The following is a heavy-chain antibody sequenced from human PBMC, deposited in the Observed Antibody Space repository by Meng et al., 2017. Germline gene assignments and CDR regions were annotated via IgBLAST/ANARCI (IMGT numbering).Heavy chain of an antibody. D-gene: IGHD1-1*01. CDR1: GYTFTSYA. V-gene: IGHV1-3*01. J-gene: IGHJ4*02. Sequence: ASVKVSCKASGYTFTSYAMHWVRQAPGQRLEWMGWINAGNGNTKYSQKFQGRVTITRDTSASTAYMELGSLRSEDTAVYYCASENMRGTRGGPLDYWGQGTLVTVSS. CDR3: ASENMRGTRGGPLDY. CDR2: INAGNGNT.